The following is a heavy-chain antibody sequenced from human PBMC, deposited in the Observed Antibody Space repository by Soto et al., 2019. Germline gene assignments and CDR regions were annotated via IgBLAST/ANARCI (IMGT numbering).Heavy chain of an antibody. CDR1: GFTFNSYW. J-gene: IGHJ4*02. V-gene: IGHV3-74*01. CDR2: IDGDEDSTT. CDR3: VRDSHGDY. Sequence: EVQLVESGGGLVQPGGSLRLSCAASGFTFNSYWMQWVRHAPGKGLEWVSRIDGDEDSTTNYADSVKGRFTISRDNVKNTLYLQMNSLRADVTAVDYCVRDSHGDYWGQGTLVTVSS.